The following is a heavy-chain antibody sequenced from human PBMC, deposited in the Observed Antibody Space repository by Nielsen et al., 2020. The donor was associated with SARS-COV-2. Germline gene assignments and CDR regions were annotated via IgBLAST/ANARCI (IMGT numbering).Heavy chain of an antibody. CDR3: ARDDSSGYYPY. D-gene: IGHD3-22*01. J-gene: IGHJ4*02. Sequence: GGSLRLSCAASGFTFSSYSMNWVRQAPGKGLEWVAVIWYDGSNKYYADSVKGRFTISRDNSKNTLYLQMNSLRAEDTAVYYCARDDSSGYYPYWGQGTLVTVSS. CDR2: IWYDGSNK. V-gene: IGHV3-33*08. CDR1: GFTFSSYS.